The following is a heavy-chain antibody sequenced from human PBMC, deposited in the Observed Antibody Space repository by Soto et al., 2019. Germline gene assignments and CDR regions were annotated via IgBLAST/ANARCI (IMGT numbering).Heavy chain of an antibody. J-gene: IGHJ6*02. D-gene: IGHD3-10*01. CDR3: ARVNYYGSGSYEDFFYYYGLDV. CDR1: GYTFSTYD. V-gene: IGHV1-8*01. CDR2: MNPNSGDT. Sequence: QVQLLQSGAEVKKPGASVKVSCKASGYTFSTYDINWVRQAPGQGLEWMGWMNPNSGDTGYAQKFLGRVTMTRDSSIRTVYMELSSLSSEDTAVYYCARVNYYGSGSYEDFFYYYGLDVWGQGTTVTVSS.